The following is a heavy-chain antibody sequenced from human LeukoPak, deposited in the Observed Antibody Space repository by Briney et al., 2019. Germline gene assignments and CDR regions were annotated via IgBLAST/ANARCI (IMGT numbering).Heavy chain of an antibody. D-gene: IGHD1-26*01. J-gene: IGHJ4*02. V-gene: IGHV3-9*01. Sequence: GGSLRLSCAASGFTFSSFGMHWVRQAPGKGLEWVSGISWNSGSIGYADSVKGRFTISRDNAKNSLYLQMNSLRAEDTALYYCAKGGAKEAPEYYFDYWGQGTLVTVSS. CDR1: GFTFSSFG. CDR2: ISWNSGSI. CDR3: AKGGAKEAPEYYFDY.